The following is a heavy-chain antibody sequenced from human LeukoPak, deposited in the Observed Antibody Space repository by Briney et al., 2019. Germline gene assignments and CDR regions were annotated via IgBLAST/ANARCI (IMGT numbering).Heavy chain of an antibody. CDR1: GFTFSSYS. D-gene: IGHD5-18*01. CDR2: ISSSSSYI. J-gene: IGHJ4*02. V-gene: IGHV3-21*01. CDR3: ASHSYGKISGH. Sequence: GGSLRLSCAASGFTFSSYSMNWVRQAPGKGLEWVSSISSSSSYIYYAASVKGRFTISRDNAKNSLYLQMNSLRAEDTAVYYCASHSYGKISGHWGQGTLVTVSS.